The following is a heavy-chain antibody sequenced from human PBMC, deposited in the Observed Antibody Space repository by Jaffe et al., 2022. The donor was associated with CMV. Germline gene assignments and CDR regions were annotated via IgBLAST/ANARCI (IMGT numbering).Heavy chain of an antibody. CDR3: ARIDRWFGDFDY. V-gene: IGHV2-26*01. J-gene: IGHJ4*02. D-gene: IGHD3-10*01. CDR2: SYSNDGE. CDR1: GFSFNNPRMG. Sequence: QVTLKESGPVLVKPTETLTLTCTVSGFSFNNPRMGVSWIRQPPGKALEWLGNSYSNDGESYSTSLKSRLTISRDTSKSQVVLTMTDMDPVDTATYFCARIDRWFGDFDYWGQGTLVTVSS.